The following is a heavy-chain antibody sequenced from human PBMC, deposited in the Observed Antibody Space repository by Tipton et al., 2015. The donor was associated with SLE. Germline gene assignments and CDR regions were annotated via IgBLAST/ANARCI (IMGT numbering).Heavy chain of an antibody. CDR2: ISSSGSTL. Sequence: SLRLSCAASGFTFSDYYINWIRQAPGKGLEWVSYISSSGSTLYYADSVKGRFTISRDNAKNSLYLQMNSLRAEDTAVYYCVRDRDSYSGYGYYYGMDVWGQGTAVTVSS. CDR1: GFTFSDYY. V-gene: IGHV3-11*04. J-gene: IGHJ6*02. D-gene: IGHD5-12*01. CDR3: VRDRDSYSGYGYYYGMDV.